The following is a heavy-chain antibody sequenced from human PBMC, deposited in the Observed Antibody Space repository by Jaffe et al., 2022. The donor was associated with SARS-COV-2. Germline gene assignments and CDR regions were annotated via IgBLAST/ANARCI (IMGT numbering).Heavy chain of an antibody. CDR3: SRQSNWAKPIDY. Sequence: QLQLQESGPELVKASETLALTCTVSGGSISSSSYYWGWIRQPPGKGLEWIVSVYYVGSTYYNSSLKSRVTLSVDTSKNQFSLKLTSVTAADTAVYYCSRQSNWAKPIDYWGQGILVTVSS. D-gene: IGHD7-27*01. CDR2: VYYVGST. V-gene: IGHV4-39*01. CDR1: GGSISSSSYY. J-gene: IGHJ4*02.